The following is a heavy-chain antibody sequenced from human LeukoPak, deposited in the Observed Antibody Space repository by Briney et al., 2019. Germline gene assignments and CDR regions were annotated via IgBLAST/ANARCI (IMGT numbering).Heavy chain of an antibody. CDR2: IWYDGSNK. CDR1: GFTFSSYG. V-gene: IGHV3-33*01. D-gene: IGHD3-10*01. J-gene: IGHJ4*02. CDR3: ARALWFGELLTVGIDY. Sequence: GGSLRLSCAVSGFTFSSYGMHWVRQAPGKGLEWVAVIWYDGSNKYYADSVKGRFTISRDNSKNTLYLQMNSLRAEDTAVYYCARALWFGELLTVGIDYWGQGTLVTVSS.